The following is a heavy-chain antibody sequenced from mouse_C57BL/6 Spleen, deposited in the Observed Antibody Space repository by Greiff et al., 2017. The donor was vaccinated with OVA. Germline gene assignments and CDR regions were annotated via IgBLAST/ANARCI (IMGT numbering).Heavy chain of an antibody. V-gene: IGHV1-42*01. CDR1: GYSFTGYY. D-gene: IGHD4-1*01. CDR2: INPSTGGT. Sequence: EVKLEESGPELVKPGASVKISCKASGYSFTGYYMNWVKQSPEKSLEWIGEINPSTGGTTYNQKFKAKATLTVDKSSSTAYMQLKSLTSEDSAVYYCARRGSNWDTFAYWGQGTLVTVSA. J-gene: IGHJ3*01. CDR3: ARRGSNWDTFAY.